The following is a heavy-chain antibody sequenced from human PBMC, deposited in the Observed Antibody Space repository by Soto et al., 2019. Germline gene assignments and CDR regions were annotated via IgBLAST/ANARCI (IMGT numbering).Heavy chain of an antibody. Sequence: GESLKISCKGSGYSFTSYWIGWVRQMPGKGLEWMGIIYPGDSDTRYSPSFQGQVTISADKSISTAYLQWSSLKASDTAMYYCARLDIVVVPAAMFLDYWGQGTLVTVSS. CDR2: IYPGDSDT. CDR3: ARLDIVVVPAAMFLDY. D-gene: IGHD2-2*03. CDR1: GYSFTSYW. V-gene: IGHV5-51*01. J-gene: IGHJ4*02.